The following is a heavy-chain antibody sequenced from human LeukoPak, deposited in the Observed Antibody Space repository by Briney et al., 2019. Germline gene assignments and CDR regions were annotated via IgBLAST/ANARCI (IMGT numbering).Heavy chain of an antibody. D-gene: IGHD7-27*01. J-gene: IGHJ4*02. CDR1: GFTFNNAW. V-gene: IGHV3-23*01. CDR3: SKDKETYFSNKSGRWGRDFDY. CDR2: VSGGGGST. Sequence: GGSLRLSCAASGFTFNNAWMSWVRQAPGKGLEWVSSVSGGGGSTYYADSVKGRFTISRDNSKGTLYLQMNSLRAEDTAVYYCSKDKETYFSNKSGRWGRDFDYWGQGTLVTVSS.